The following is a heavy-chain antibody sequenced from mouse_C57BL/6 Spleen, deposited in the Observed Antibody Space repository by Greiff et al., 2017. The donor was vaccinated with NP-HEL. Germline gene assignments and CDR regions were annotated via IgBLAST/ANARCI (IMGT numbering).Heavy chain of an antibody. Sequence: EVQLQQSGAELVRPGASVKLSCTASGFNIKDYYMHWVKQRPEQGLEWIGRIDTEDGDTEYAPKFQGKATMTADTASNTAYLQLSSLTSEDTAVYYCTTDEGLYYAMDYWGQGTSVTVSS. CDR3: TTDEGLYYAMDY. D-gene: IGHD3-3*01. V-gene: IGHV14-1*01. J-gene: IGHJ4*01. CDR1: GFNIKDYY. CDR2: IDTEDGDT.